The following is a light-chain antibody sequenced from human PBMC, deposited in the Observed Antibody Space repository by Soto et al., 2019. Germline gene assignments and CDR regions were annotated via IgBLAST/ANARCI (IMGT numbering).Light chain of an antibody. CDR1: QDISSF. CDR2: AAS. V-gene: IGKV1-9*01. J-gene: IGKJ5*01. CDR3: QQLNSYPLT. Sequence: IQLTQSPSSLSASIGDRVTITYRASQDISSFLAWYQQKPGKAPKLLIYAASTLQSGVPSRFSGSGSGTDFTLTISSLQPEDFATYFCQQLNSYPLTFGQGTRLEIK.